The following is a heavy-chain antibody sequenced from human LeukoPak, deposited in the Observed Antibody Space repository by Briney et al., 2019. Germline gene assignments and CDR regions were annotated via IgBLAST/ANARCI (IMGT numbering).Heavy chain of an antibody. V-gene: IGHV3-23*01. CDR2: ISGSGGSTYYT. Sequence: GGSLRLSCAASGFTFSSYAMSWVRQAPGKGLEWVSAISGSGGSTYYTYYADSVKGRFTISRDDAKSSLYLHMNNLRTEDTALYYCASGGDYVGIAATFRYWGQGSLVTVSS. CDR3: ASGGDYVGIAATFRY. D-gene: IGHD4-23*01. J-gene: IGHJ4*02. CDR1: GFTFSSYA.